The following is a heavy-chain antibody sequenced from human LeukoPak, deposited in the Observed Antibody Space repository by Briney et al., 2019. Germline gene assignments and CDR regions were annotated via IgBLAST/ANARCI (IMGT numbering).Heavy chain of an antibody. V-gene: IGHV3-48*01. CDR3: AKSFRSTSLDY. D-gene: IGHD2-2*01. CDR2: ISSSSSTI. Sequence: GGSLRLSCAASGFTFSSYSMNWVRQAPGKGQEWVSYISSSSSTIYYADSVKGRFTISRDNAKNSLYLQMNSLRAGDTAVYYCAKSFRSTSLDYWGQGTLVTVS. J-gene: IGHJ4*02. CDR1: GFTFSSYS.